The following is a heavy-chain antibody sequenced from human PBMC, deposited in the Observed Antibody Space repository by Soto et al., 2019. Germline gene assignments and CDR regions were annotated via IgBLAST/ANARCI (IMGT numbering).Heavy chain of an antibody. V-gene: IGHV4-31*03. Sequence: PSETLSLTCTVSGGSISSGGYYWSWIRQHPGKGLEWIGYIYYSGSTYYNPSLKSRVTISVDTSKNQFSLKLSSVTAADTAVYYCARGRLIESAKIYYYYYGMDVWGQGTTVTVSS. CDR1: GGSISSGGYY. J-gene: IGHJ6*02. CDR3: ARGRLIESAKIYYYYYGMDV. CDR2: IYYSGST. D-gene: IGHD3-22*01.